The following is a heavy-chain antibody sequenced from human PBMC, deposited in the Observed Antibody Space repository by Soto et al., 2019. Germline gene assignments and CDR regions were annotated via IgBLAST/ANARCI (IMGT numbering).Heavy chain of an antibody. CDR3: TRDASRDSSARGWFDP. CDR1: GFTFRSFT. CDR2: ISSNSAYI. V-gene: IGHV3-21*01. J-gene: IGHJ5*02. D-gene: IGHD6-13*01. Sequence: GGSLRLSCADSGFTFRSFTMNWVRQAPGKGLEWVSTISSNSAYIYYTDALRGRFTISRDNAKNSLHLQMNSLRAEDTAVYYCTRDASRDSSARGWFDPWGPGTLVPVSS.